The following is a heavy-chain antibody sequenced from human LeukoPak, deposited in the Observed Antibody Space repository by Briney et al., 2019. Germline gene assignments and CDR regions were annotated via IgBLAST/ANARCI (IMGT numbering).Heavy chain of an antibody. V-gene: IGHV3-43D*03. CDR3: AKEAAAHNYYYYYMDV. CDR2: ISWDGGST. D-gene: IGHD6-13*01. J-gene: IGHJ6*03. CDR1: GFTFDDYA. Sequence: GGSLRLSCAASGFTFDDYAMHWVRQAPGKGLEWVSLISWDGGSTYYADSVKGRFTISRDNSKNSLYLQMNSLRAEDTALYYCAKEAAAHNYYYYYMDVWGKGTTVTVSS.